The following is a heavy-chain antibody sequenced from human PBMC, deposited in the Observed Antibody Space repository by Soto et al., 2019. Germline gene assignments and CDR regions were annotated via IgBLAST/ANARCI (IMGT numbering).Heavy chain of an antibody. D-gene: IGHD5-18*01. CDR2: IYYSGST. V-gene: IGHV4-39*01. CDR1: GGSISSSSYY. Sequence: QLQLQESGPGLVKPSETLSLTCTVSGGSISSSSYYWGWIRQPPGKGLEWIGSIYYSGSTYYNPSLKSRVTISVDTSKNQFSLKLSSVTAADTAVYYCARPRNGGYSYGYAPGWFDPWGQGTLVTVSS. CDR3: ARPRNGGYSYGYAPGWFDP. J-gene: IGHJ5*02.